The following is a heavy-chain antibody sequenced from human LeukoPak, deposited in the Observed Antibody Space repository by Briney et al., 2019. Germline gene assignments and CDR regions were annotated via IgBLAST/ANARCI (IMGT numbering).Heavy chain of an antibody. Sequence: SETLSLTCTVSGGSISSYYWSWIRQPPGKGLEWIGYIYYSGSTNYNPSLKSRVTILVDTSKNQFSLKLSSVTAADTAVYYCARYSSSWAFSFDYWCQGTLVTVSS. CDR3: ARYSSSWAFSFDY. CDR2: IYYSGST. D-gene: IGHD6-13*01. CDR1: GGSISSYY. V-gene: IGHV4-59*08. J-gene: IGHJ4*02.